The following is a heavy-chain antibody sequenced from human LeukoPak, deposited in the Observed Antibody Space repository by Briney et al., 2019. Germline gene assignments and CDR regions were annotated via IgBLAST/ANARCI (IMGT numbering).Heavy chain of an antibody. V-gene: IGHV4-30-2*01. CDR1: GGSISSGGYS. J-gene: IGHJ5*02. D-gene: IGHD3-3*01. CDR2: IYHTGST. CDR3: ARAGWGDDSWSGPTINWVDP. Sequence: SETLSLTCGVSGGSISSGGYSWSWIRQPPGKGPEWIGYIYHTGSTYYNPSLKSRVTISADTSKNQFSLQLRSVTAADTAVYYCARAGWGDDSWSGPTINWVDPWGQGTQITVSS.